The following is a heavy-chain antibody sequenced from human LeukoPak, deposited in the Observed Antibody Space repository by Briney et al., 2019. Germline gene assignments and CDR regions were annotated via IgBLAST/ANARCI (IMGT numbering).Heavy chain of an antibody. D-gene: IGHD3-9*01. J-gene: IGHJ5*02. Sequence: ASETLSLTCTVSGGSISSSSYYWGWIRQPPGKGLEWIGSIYYSGSTYYNPSLKSRVTISVDTSKNQFSLKLSSVTAADTAVYYCARHGRLYYDILTGYSLGDWFDPWGQGTLVTVSS. CDR1: GGSISSSSYY. V-gene: IGHV4-39*01. CDR2: IYYSGST. CDR3: ARHGRLYYDILTGYSLGDWFDP.